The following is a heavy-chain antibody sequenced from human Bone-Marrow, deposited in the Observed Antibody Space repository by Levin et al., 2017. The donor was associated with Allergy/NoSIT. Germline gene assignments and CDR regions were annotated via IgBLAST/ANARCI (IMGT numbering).Heavy chain of an antibody. J-gene: IGHJ4*02. V-gene: IGHV1-24*01. CDR3: ATGRTYNSNYRYY. CDR1: GYTLTELS. Sequence: ASVKVSCKVSGYTLTELSMHWVRQAPGKGLEWMGGFNPEDGETIFAQKFQGRVTVTEDTSTDTASIELSSLRSEDTAVYYCATGRTYNSNYRYYWGQGTLVTVSS. CDR2: FNPEDGET. D-gene: IGHD1-7*01.